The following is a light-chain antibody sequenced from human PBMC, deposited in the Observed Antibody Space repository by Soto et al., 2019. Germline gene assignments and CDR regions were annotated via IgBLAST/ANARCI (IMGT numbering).Light chain of an antibody. CDR3: QVWDSSSDHPTV. V-gene: IGLV3-21*04. CDR1: NIGSKS. J-gene: IGLJ1*01. Sequence: YELTEPPSVSVAPGKTARITCGGNNIGSKSVHWYQQKPGQAPVLVIYYDSDRPSGIPERFSGSNSGNTATLTISRVEAGDEADYYCQVWDSSSDHPTVFGTGTKLTVL. CDR2: YDS.